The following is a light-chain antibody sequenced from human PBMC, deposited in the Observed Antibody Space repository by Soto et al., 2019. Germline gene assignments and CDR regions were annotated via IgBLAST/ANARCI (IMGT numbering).Light chain of an antibody. V-gene: IGKV1-6*01. Sequence: AIQMTHFPSSLSASVGDRFTITFRASQDIRSDLGWYQQRPGKAPKLLIYATSSLQSGVPSRFSGSGSGTDFTLTISSLQPEDFATYYCLQDYSYPLTFGGGTKVDIK. CDR1: QDIRSD. CDR3: LQDYSYPLT. J-gene: IGKJ4*01. CDR2: ATS.